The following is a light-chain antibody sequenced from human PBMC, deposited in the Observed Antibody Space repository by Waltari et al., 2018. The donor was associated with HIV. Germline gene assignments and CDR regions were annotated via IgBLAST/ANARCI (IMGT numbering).Light chain of an antibody. CDR2: AVA. J-gene: IGLJ2*01. CDR1: TPNIGSSN. CDR3: STWDEGLNGVV. V-gene: IGLV1-44*01. Sequence: QSVLTQPPSASGAPGQRVTISCSGSTPNIGSSNVNWYQQFSRAAPKLLIYAVAQRPSGVPDRFSCSKSGTSASLVISGLQSEDEADYYCSTWDEGLNGVVFGGGTRLTVV.